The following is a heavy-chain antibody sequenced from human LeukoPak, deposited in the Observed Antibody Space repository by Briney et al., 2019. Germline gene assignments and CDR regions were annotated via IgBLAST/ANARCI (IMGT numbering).Heavy chain of an antibody. CDR3: ARWLQRPIDY. CDR1: GFTFSTYA. CDR2: ISGSGGST. D-gene: IGHD5-24*01. Sequence: SGVSLRLSCAASGFTFSTYAMSWVRQPPGKGLEWVSAISGSGGSTYYADSVKGRFTISRDNSKNTLYLQMNSLRAEDTAVYYCARWLQRPIDYWGQGTLVTVSS. J-gene: IGHJ4*02. V-gene: IGHV3-23*01.